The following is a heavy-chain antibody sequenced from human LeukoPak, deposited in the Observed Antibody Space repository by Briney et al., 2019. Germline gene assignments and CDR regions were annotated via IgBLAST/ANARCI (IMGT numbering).Heavy chain of an antibody. V-gene: IGHV3-23*01. CDR2: ISGSGGST. Sequence: PGGSLRLSCAASGFTFSSYAMSWVRQAPGEGLEWVSAISGSGGSTYYADSVKGRFTISRDDSKNTLYLQMNSLRAEDTAVYYCAKDDSYDSSGYYWDDAFDIWGQGTMVTVSS. D-gene: IGHD3-22*01. CDR1: GFTFSSYA. J-gene: IGHJ3*02. CDR3: AKDDSYDSSGYYWDDAFDI.